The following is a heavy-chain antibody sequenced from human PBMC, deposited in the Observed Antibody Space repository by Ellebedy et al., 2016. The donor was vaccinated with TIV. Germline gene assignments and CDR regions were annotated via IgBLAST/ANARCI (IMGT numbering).Heavy chain of an antibody. D-gene: IGHD6-13*01. CDR2: IDWDDDK. CDR1: GFSLSTHGMR. V-gene: IGHV2-70*04. CDR3: AHTRPPAAGFDY. J-gene: IGHJ4*02. Sequence: SGPTLVKPTQTLTLTCTFSGFSLSTHGMRVSWIRQPPGKALEWLARIDWDDDKFYSTSLKTRLTISKDTSKNQVVLTMTNMDPVDTATYYCAHTRPPAAGFDYWGQGTLVTVSS.